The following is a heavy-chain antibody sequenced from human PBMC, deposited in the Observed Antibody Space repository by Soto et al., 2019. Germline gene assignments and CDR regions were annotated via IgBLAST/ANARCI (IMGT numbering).Heavy chain of an antibody. D-gene: IGHD6-6*01. V-gene: IGHV4-39*01. Sequence: NPSETLSLTCTVSGGSISSSSCFWGWIRQPPGKGLGWIGVIFYSGSTYYNPSLKGRVTIYGDTSMEQFSLKLNSVTAADTAVAYRVRLSSRISASRHGRRYWLDPWYPEPLLDVSS. CDR1: GGSISSSSCF. J-gene: IGHJ5*02. CDR2: IFYSGST. CDR3: VRLSSRISASRHGRRYWLDP.